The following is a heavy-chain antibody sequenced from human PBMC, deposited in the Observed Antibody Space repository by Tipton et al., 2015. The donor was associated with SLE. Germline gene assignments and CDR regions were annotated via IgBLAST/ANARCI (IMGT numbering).Heavy chain of an antibody. V-gene: IGHV3-74*01. CDR1: GFTFSSYW. CDR3: ARIRGLGAFDI. Sequence: SLRLSCAASGFTFSSYWMNWVRQAPGEGLVWVSRINSDGAITSYADSVKGRFTISRDNVDNTLYLQMNRLRGEDTAVYYCARIRGLGAFDIWGQGTMVTVSS. D-gene: IGHD7-27*01. CDR2: INSDGAIT. J-gene: IGHJ3*02.